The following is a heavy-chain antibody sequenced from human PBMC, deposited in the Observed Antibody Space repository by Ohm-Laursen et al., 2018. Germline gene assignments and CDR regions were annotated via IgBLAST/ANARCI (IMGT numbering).Heavy chain of an antibody. CDR1: GFTFSSYG. V-gene: IGHV3-30*18. CDR3: AKDLQWLTLNYYYYGMDV. D-gene: IGHD6-19*01. Sequence: SLRLSCAASGFTFSSYGMHWVRQAPGKGLEWVAVISYDGSNKYYADSVKGRFTISRDNSKNTLYLQMNSLRAEDTAVYYCAKDLQWLTLNYYYYGMDVWGQGTTVTVSS. CDR2: ISYDGSNK. J-gene: IGHJ6*02.